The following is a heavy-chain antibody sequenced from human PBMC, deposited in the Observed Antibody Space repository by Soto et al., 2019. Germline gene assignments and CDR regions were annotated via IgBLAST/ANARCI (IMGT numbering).Heavy chain of an antibody. CDR1: GFQIIRSA. D-gene: IGHD6-19*01. V-gene: IGHV3-23*01. CDR3: AKEKWYSSGRHGDYFDY. CDR2: ISGSGGST. J-gene: IGHJ4*02. Sequence: GGSRLLSCRSAGFQIIRSAMSCGRQAQGKGLEWVSAISGSGGSTYYADSVKGRFTISRDNSKNTLYLQMNSLRAEDTAVYYCAKEKWYSSGRHGDYFDYWGQGTLVTVSS.